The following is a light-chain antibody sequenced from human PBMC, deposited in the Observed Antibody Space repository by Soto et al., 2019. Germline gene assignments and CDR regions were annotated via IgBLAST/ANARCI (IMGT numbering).Light chain of an antibody. J-gene: IGKJ2*01. CDR2: KAS. CDR1: QNIISW. CDR3: QQYISFPPA. V-gene: IGKV1-5*03. Sequence: DIQMTQSPSTLSASVGDRVTITCRASQNIISWLAWYQQKPGKAPKLLTYKASSLESGVPSRFSGSGSGTEFTLTINSLQPDDFATYYYQQYISFPPAFGQGTKLEIK.